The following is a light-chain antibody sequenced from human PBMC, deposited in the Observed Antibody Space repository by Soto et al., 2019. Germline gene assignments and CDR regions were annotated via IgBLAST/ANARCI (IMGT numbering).Light chain of an antibody. J-gene: IGLJ1*01. Sequence: QSVLTQPPSASGSPGQSVTISCTGTSSDVGGYNYVSWYQQHPGKAPKLMIYEVSKRPSGVPDRFSGSKSGNTASLTVSGLQAEYEADYYCSSYAGSNNFGVFGTGTKLTVL. V-gene: IGLV2-8*01. CDR2: EVS. CDR1: SSDVGGYNY. CDR3: SSYAGSNNFGV.